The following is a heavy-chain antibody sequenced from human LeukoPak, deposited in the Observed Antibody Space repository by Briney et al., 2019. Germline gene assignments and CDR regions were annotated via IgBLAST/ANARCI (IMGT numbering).Heavy chain of an antibody. CDR2: IYPDDADT. CDR1: GYSFNTYW. V-gene: IGHV5-51*01. CDR3: ANLACSGGSCYWDF. J-gene: IGHJ4*02. Sequence: GESLKISCKGFGYSFNTYWIAWVRQMPGKGLEWMGMIYPDDADTRYSPSFQGQVTISADKSITTAYLQWSSLRASDTAMYYCANLACSGGSCYWDFWGQGTLVTVSS. D-gene: IGHD2-15*01.